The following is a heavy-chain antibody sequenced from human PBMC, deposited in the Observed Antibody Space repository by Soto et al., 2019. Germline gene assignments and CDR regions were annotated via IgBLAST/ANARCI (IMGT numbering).Heavy chain of an antibody. V-gene: IGHV3-23*01. CDR3: AKAKNDYNWDNRPPFDY. CDR2: ISANDVGT. CDR1: GFTLRNYA. Sequence: GGSLRLSCEASGFTLRNYAMTWVRQAPGKGLEWVSLISANDVGTYYAESVKTRFTISTDQSRNTVYLQMDSLRADDRAIYYCAKAKNDYNWDNRPPFDYWGQGTLVTVSS. D-gene: IGHD1-20*01. J-gene: IGHJ4*02.